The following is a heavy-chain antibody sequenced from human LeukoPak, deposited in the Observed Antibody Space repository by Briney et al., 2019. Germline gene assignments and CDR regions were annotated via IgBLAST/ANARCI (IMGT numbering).Heavy chain of an antibody. J-gene: IGHJ6*01. Sequence: GGSLRLSCAASGFTFSSYGMRWVRQPPGKGLEWVAVISYGGSNKYYADSVKGLFTIARDNSKNTPYLHIDSLRAEDTAVYYCAKDHRHSYGSWMHYYYYGMDVWGQGTTVTVSS. D-gene: IGHD5-18*01. CDR3: AKDHRHSYGSWMHYYYYGMDV. CDR1: GFTFSSYG. V-gene: IGHV3-30*18. CDR2: ISYGGSNK.